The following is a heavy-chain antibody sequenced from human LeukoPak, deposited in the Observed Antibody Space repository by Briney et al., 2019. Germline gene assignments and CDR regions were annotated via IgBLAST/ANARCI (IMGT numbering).Heavy chain of an antibody. V-gene: IGHV3-21*01. CDR3: VRIRAAAAEGAFDI. CDR2: ISSSTYYI. CDR1: GFTFRTYA. J-gene: IGHJ3*02. Sequence: KAGGSLRLSCAASGFTFRTYAMNWVRQAPGKGLEWVSSISSSTYYIYYADSVKGRFTLSRDNAKNSLYLQMNSLRADDLAVYYCVRIRAAAAEGAFDIWGQGTMVTVSS. D-gene: IGHD6-25*01.